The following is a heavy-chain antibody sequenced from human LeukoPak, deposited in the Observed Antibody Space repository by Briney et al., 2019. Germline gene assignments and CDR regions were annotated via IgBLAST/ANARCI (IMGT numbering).Heavy chain of an antibody. V-gene: IGHV4-61*05. Sequence: PSEPLSLTCTVSGDSINSRSYYWGWIRQPPGKGLEWLGHIYYRGRTNYNPSLKSQVTISVDTSKNQFSLKLRAVTASDTALYYCGRLRGGSYAPDAYFYYGMDVWGQGTTVIVS. D-gene: IGHD1-26*01. CDR3: GRLRGGSYAPDAYFYYGMDV. J-gene: IGHJ6*02. CDR2: IYYRGRT. CDR1: GDSINSRSYY.